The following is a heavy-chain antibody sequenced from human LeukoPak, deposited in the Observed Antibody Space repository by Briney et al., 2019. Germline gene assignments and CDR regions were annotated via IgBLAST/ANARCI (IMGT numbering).Heavy chain of an antibody. D-gene: IGHD3-3*01. CDR3: AKTQQYDFWSGYARHFDY. CDR2: ISWNSGSI. CDR1: GFTFDDYA. J-gene: IGHJ4*02. Sequence: GRSLRLSCAASGFTFDDYAMHWVRQAPGKGLEWVSGISWNSGSIGYADSVKGRFTISRDNSKNTLYLQMNSLRAEDTAVYYCAKTQQYDFWSGYARHFDYWGQGTLVTVSS. V-gene: IGHV3-9*01.